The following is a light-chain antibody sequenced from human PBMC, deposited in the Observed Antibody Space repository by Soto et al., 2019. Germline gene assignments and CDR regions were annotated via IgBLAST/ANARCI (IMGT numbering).Light chain of an antibody. V-gene: IGLV2-14*01. Sequence: QSALTQPASVSGSPGQSITISCTGTNSDVGGYNFVSWYQQHPGKAPKLMIFDVSNRPSGVSNRFSGSKSGNTASLTISGLQAEDEADYYCSSYTTSSTRVFGGGTKRTVL. CDR3: SSYTTSSTRV. CDR2: DVS. J-gene: IGLJ3*02. CDR1: NSDVGGYNF.